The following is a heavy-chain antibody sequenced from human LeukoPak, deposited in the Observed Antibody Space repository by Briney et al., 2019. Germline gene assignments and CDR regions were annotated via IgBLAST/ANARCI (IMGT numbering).Heavy chain of an antibody. V-gene: IGHV3-23*01. J-gene: IGHJ4*02. CDR1: GFTFSSYA. CDR2: ISGSGGST. CDR3: AKGDSSGWYGPYYFDY. D-gene: IGHD6-19*01. Sequence: GGSLRLSCAASGFTFSSYAMSWVRQAPGKGLKWVSAISGSGGSTYYADSVKGRFTISRDNSKNTLYLQMNSLRAEDTAVYYCAKGDSSGWYGPYYFDYWGQGTLVTVSS.